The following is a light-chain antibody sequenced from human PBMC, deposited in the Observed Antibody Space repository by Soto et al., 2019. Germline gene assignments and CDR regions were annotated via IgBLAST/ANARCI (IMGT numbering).Light chain of an antibody. Sequence: DIQMTQSPSSLSASVGDRVTITCRASQDIRSDLGWYQQKPGKAPKRLIHGASSFQSGAPSRFSGSGSVTEFTLTISSLQPEDFATYYCLQHNSFPLTFGGGTKVEIK. CDR1: QDIRSD. V-gene: IGKV1-17*01. CDR3: LQHNSFPLT. J-gene: IGKJ4*01. CDR2: GAS.